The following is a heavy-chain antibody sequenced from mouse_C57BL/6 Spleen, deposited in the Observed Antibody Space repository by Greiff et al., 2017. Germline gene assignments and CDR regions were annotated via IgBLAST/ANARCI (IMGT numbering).Heavy chain of an antibody. Sequence: EVKLMESGGGLVKPGGSLKLSCAASGFTFSDYGMHWVRQAPEKGLEWVAYISSGSSTIYYADTVKGRFTISRDNAKNTLFLQMTSLRSEDTAMYYCAPTGTRAMDYWGQGTSVTVAS. CDR3: APTGTRAMDY. D-gene: IGHD4-1*02. J-gene: IGHJ4*01. CDR1: GFTFSDYG. V-gene: IGHV5-17*01. CDR2: ISSGSSTI.